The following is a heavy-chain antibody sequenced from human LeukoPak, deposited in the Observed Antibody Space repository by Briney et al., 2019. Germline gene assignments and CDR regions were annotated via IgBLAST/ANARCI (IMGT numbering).Heavy chain of an antibody. CDR3: AKADYYDKQEGSYFDY. CDR1: GFTFDDYA. Sequence: SGGSLRLSCAASGFTFDDYAMHRVRQAPGKGLEWVSGISWNSGSIGYADSVKGRFTISRDNAKNSLYLQMNSLRAEDTALYYCAKADYYDKQEGSYFDYWGQGTLVTVSS. D-gene: IGHD3-22*01. V-gene: IGHV3-9*01. CDR2: ISWNSGSI. J-gene: IGHJ4*02.